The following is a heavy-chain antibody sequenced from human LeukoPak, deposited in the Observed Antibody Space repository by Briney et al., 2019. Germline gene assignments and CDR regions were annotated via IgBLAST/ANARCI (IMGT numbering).Heavy chain of an antibody. CDR3: ARDCSGGSCYSGRFRFDP. J-gene: IGHJ5*02. CDR1: GGTFSSYA. V-gene: IGHV1-18*01. Sequence: GSSVKVSCKASGGTFSSYAISWVRQAPGQGLEWMGWISAYNGNTNYAQKLQGRVTMTTDTSTSTAYMELRSLRSDDTAVYYCARDCSGGSCYSGRFRFDPWGQGTLVTVSS. CDR2: ISAYNGNT. D-gene: IGHD2-15*01.